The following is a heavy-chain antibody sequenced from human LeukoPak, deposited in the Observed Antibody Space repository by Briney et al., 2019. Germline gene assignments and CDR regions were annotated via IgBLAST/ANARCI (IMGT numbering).Heavy chain of an antibody. V-gene: IGHV4-38-2*01. CDR3: ARHDAVPVIRRGFDF. CDR2: IYHTGRT. CDR1: GYSVSSGYY. D-gene: IGHD2-21*02. Sequence: PSETLSLTCAVSGYSVSSGYYWGWIRQPPGKGPEYIGSIYHTGRTYHNPSLKSRVTISVDTSKNQFSLKLNSVTAADTAVYYCARHDAVPVIRRGFDFWGQGTLLTVSS. J-gene: IGHJ4*02.